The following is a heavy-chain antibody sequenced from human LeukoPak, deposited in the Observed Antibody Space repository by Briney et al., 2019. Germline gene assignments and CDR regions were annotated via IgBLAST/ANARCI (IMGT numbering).Heavy chain of an antibody. J-gene: IGHJ4*02. CDR2: VIGSGGST. V-gene: IGHV3-23*01. Sequence: GGSLRLSCVASGFTFSSYAMSWVRQAPGKGLEWVSVVIGSGGSTNYADSVKGRFTISRDNSKNTLYLQMNSLRAEDTAVYYCAKGGQYNYDPFDYWGQGTLVTVSS. CDR1: GFTFSSYA. D-gene: IGHD3-22*01. CDR3: AKGGQYNYDPFDY.